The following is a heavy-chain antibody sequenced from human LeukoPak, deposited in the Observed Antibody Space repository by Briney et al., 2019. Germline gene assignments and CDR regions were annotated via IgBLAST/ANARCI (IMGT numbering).Heavy chain of an antibody. D-gene: IGHD6-13*01. CDR3: VRDLGIAAVLGY. CDR2: INSDGSST. CDR1: GFTFSFYW. V-gene: IGHV3-74*01. J-gene: IGHJ4*02. Sequence: GGSLRLSCAASGFTFSFYWMHWVSQAPGKGLVWVSRINSDGSSTSYADSVKDRFTISRDNAKNTLYLQMNSLRAEDTAMYYCVRDLGIAAVLGYWGQGTLVTVSS.